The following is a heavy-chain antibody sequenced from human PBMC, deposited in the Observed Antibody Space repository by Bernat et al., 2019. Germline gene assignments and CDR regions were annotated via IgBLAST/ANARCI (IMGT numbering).Heavy chain of an antibody. D-gene: IGHD3-22*01. Sequence: QLQLQESGPGLVKPSETLSLTCTVSGGSISSSSYYWGWIRQPPGKGLEWIGSIYYSGSTYYNPSLKSRVTISVDTSKNQFSLKLSSVTAADTAVYYCARHSSHDSRPIRAFDIWGQGTMVTVSS. V-gene: IGHV4-39*01. CDR3: ARHSSHDSRPIRAFDI. CDR1: GGSISSSSYY. CDR2: IYYSGST. J-gene: IGHJ3*02.